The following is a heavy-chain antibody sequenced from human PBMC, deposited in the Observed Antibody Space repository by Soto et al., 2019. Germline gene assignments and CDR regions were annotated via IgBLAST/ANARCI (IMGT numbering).Heavy chain of an antibody. CDR3: ARSPNYYYYGFDV. Sequence: SETLSLTCTVSCGSVSSGDYFWSWLRQSPGKRLEWIAYIYYSGSTNYNPSLKSRATISVDTSKSQVSLTLTSMTAADAALYYCARSPNYYYYGFDVWGQGTAVTVS. D-gene: IGHD3-10*01. CDR1: CGSVSSGDYF. CDR2: IYYSGST. V-gene: IGHV4-61*08. J-gene: IGHJ6*02.